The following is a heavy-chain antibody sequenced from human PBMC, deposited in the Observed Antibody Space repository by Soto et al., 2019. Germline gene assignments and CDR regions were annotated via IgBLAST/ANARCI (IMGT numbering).Heavy chain of an antibody. V-gene: IGHV3-23*01. Sequence: PGGSLRLSCAASGFTFSSYAMSWVRQAPGKGLEWVSAISGSGGSTYYADSVKGRFTISRDNSENTLYLQMNSLRAEDTAVYYCAKGGFXSFTYVWGSYRPNWFDPWGQGTLVTVSS. CDR1: GFTFSSYA. CDR3: AKGGFXSFTYVWGSYRPNWFDP. CDR2: ISGSGGST. D-gene: IGHD3-16*02. J-gene: IGHJ5*02.